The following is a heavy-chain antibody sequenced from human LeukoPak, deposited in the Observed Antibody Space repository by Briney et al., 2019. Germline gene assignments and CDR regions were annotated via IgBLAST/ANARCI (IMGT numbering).Heavy chain of an antibody. J-gene: IGHJ6*03. V-gene: IGHV3-23*01. Sequence: GGSLRLSCAACGFTFSSYAMSWLRQAPGKGLEWVSAISGSGGSTYYADSVRGRFTISRDNSKNTLYLQMNSLRAEDTAVYYCAKDRSDYADYDYYMDVWGKGTTVTVSS. D-gene: IGHD4-17*01. CDR1: GFTFSSYA. CDR2: ISGSGGST. CDR3: AKDRSDYADYDYYMDV.